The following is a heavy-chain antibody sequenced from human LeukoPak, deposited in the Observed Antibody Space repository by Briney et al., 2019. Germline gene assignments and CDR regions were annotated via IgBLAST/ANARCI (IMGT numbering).Heavy chain of an antibody. D-gene: IGHD6-13*01. Sequence: GGSLRLSCAASGFIFSSHWMNWVRQAPGKGLEWVSSISSSSSTIYYADSVKGRFTISRDNAKNSLYLQMNSLRAEDTAVYYCARDRGGRIATAGTEHAFDIWGQGTMVTVSS. CDR1: GFIFSSHW. CDR2: ISSSSSTI. V-gene: IGHV3-48*01. J-gene: IGHJ3*02. CDR3: ARDRGGRIATAGTEHAFDI.